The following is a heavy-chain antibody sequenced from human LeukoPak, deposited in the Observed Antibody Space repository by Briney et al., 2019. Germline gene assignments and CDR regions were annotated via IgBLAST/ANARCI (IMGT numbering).Heavy chain of an antibody. D-gene: IGHD3-22*01. V-gene: IGHV3-11*01. J-gene: IGHJ3*02. CDR3: ARANWDPYYYDSRSGLRGPFDI. Sequence: GGSLRLSCAASGFSISDYYMGWIRQGPGKGLEWLSYISGGSEYISYADSVKGRFTISGDNAKQSLSLQMNSLRSEDTAVYYCARANWDPYYYDSRSGLRGPFDIWGQGTMVTVSS. CDR1: GFSISDYY. CDR2: ISGGSEYI.